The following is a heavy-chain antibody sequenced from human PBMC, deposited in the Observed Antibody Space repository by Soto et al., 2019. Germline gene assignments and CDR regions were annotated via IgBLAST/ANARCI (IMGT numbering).Heavy chain of an antibody. V-gene: IGHV3-21*04. CDR3: ASAMAMGWSPQGY. D-gene: IGHD5-18*01. CDR1: GFNFGGYT. Sequence: NPVGSLRLSGTGSGFNFGGYTVNWVRQAPGKGLEWVSSISSSNTYIFYADTVKGRFFLSRDNAKNSVYLQINRLRTEDTALYYCASAMAMGWSPQGYWGQGTPVTVSS. CDR2: ISSSNTYI. J-gene: IGHJ4*02.